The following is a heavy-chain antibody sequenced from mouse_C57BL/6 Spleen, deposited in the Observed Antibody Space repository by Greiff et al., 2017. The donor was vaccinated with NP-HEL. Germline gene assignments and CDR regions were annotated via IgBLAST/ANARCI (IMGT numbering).Heavy chain of an antibody. CDR1: GYAFTNYL. Sequence: QVQLKESGAELVRPGTSVKVSCKASGYAFTNYLIEWVKQRPGQGLEWIGVINPGSGGTNYNEKFKGKATLTADKSSSTAYMQLSSLTSEDSAVYFCARGSNYPGDYWGQGTSVTVSS. J-gene: IGHJ4*01. CDR3: ARGSNYPGDY. CDR2: INPGSGGT. D-gene: IGHD2-1*01. V-gene: IGHV1-54*01.